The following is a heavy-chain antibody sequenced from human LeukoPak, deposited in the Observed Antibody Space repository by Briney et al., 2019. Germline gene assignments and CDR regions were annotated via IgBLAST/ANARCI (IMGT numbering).Heavy chain of an antibody. V-gene: IGHV3-21*01. CDR3: ARDGWELLRFDY. CDR2: ISSSSSYI. D-gene: IGHD1-26*01. Sequence: PGGSLRLSCAASGFTFSSYSMSWVRRAPGKGLEWVSSISSSSSYIYYADSVKGRFTISRDNAKNSLYLQMNSLRAEDTAVYYCARDGWELLRFDYWGQGTLVTVSS. CDR1: GFTFSSYS. J-gene: IGHJ4*02.